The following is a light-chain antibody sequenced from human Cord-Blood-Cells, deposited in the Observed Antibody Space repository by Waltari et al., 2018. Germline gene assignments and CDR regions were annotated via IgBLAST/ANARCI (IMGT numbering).Light chain of an antibody. J-gene: IGLJ1*01. Sequence: QSALTQPASGTGSPGQSITISCTGTSSDFAGYNYASSYQQPPGIAHKLMIYHISNRPSGVSNRFSGSKSGNAVSLTISGLQAEDEADYYCSSYTSSSTYVFGTETKVTVL. CDR1: SSDFAGYNY. CDR3: SSYTSSSTYV. CDR2: HIS. V-gene: IGLV2-14*01.